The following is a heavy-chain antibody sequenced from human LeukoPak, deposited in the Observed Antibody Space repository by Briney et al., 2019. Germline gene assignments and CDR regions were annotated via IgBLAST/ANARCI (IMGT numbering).Heavy chain of an antibody. CDR3: ARDRVSSMAARPENWFDP. V-gene: IGHV1-69*05. CDR1: GGTFSSYA. Sequence: ASVKVSCKASGGTFSSYAISWVRQAPGQGLEWMGGIIPIFGTANYAQKFQGRVTITTDESTSTAYMELSSLRSEDTAVYYCARDRVSSMAARPENWFDPWGQGTLATVSS. J-gene: IGHJ5*02. D-gene: IGHD6-6*01. CDR2: IIPIFGTA.